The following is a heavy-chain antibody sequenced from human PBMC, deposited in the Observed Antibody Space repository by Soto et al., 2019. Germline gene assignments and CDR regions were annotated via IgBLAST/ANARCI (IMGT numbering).Heavy chain of an antibody. CDR3: ARACAGYVWGSPHY. CDR1: GFSFSSYS. J-gene: IGHJ4*02. D-gene: IGHD3-16*01. CDR2: ISCIGSST. V-gene: IGHV3-23*01. Sequence: AGCLRLSCAASGFSFSSYSTGWVRQAPGKGLEWVGAISCIGSSTYYADSVKGRFTNSRDNSKNTLYQQMNSLRAEDTAVYYFARACAGYVWGSPHYWGQGTLVTVSS.